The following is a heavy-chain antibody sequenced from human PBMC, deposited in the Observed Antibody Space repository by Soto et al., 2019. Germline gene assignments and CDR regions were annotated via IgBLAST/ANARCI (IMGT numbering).Heavy chain of an antibody. D-gene: IGHD3-10*01. V-gene: IGHV3-74*01. J-gene: IGHJ5*02. CDR3: ARDFPGGVTDYGSGRLKP. CDR2: INSDGSST. Sequence: GGSLRLSCAASGFTFSSYWMHWVRQAPGKGLVWVSRINSDGSSTSYADSVEGRFTISRDNAKNTLYLQMNSLRAEDTAVYYCARDFPGGVTDYGSGRLKPWGQGTRVTVSS. CDR1: GFTFSSYW.